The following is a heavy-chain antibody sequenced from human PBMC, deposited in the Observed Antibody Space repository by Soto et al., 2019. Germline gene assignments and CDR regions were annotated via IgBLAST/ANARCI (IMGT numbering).Heavy chain of an antibody. V-gene: IGHV3-30*18. CDR3: AKDVEDYSGMDV. CDR2: ISYDGSNK. Sequence: SLRLSCAASGFTFSSYGMHWVRQAPGKGLEWVAVISYDGSNKYYADSVKGRFTISRDNSKNTLYLQMNSLRAEDTAVYYCAKDVEDYSGMDVWGQGTTVTVSS. J-gene: IGHJ6*02. CDR1: GFTFSSYG. D-gene: IGHD2-21*01.